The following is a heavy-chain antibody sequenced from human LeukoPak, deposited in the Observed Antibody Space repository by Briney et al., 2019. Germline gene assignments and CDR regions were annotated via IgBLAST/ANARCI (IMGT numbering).Heavy chain of an antibody. V-gene: IGHV3-30*04. CDR1: GFTFSSYA. J-gene: IGHJ4*02. D-gene: IGHD5-24*01. Sequence: SGGSLRPSCAASGFTFSSYAMHWVRQAPGKGLEWVAVISYDGSNKYYADSVKGRFTISRDNSKNTLYLQMNSLRAEDTAVYYCARRVRDGYKRLKRGDFDYWGQGTLVTVSS. CDR3: ARRVRDGYKRLKRGDFDY. CDR2: ISYDGSNK.